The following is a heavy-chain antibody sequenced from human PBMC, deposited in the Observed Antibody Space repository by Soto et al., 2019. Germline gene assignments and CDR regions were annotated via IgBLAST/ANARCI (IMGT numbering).Heavy chain of an antibody. CDR3: AHTKTEGPIWVGELHQKTNSFDP. J-gene: IGHJ5*02. D-gene: IGHD3-10*01. CDR1: GFSLSTSGVG. Sequence: QITLKESGPTLVKPTQTLTLTCTFSGFSLSTSGVGVGWIRQPPGKALEWLALIYWDDDKRYSPSLKSRLTITKDPSKSQVVLTFTNMNPVDTATYYCAHTKTEGPIWVGELHQKTNSFDPWGQGTLVTVSS. CDR2: IYWDDDK. V-gene: IGHV2-5*02.